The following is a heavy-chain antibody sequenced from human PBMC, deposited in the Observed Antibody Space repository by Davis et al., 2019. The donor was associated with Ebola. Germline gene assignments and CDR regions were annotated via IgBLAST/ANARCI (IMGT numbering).Heavy chain of an antibody. CDR3: ARGPRGKYSSGPSGP. CDR1: GGSFSGSH. J-gene: IGHJ5*02. V-gene: IGHV4-34*01. CDR2: INYSGST. D-gene: IGHD6-19*01. Sequence: SETLSLTCAVYGGSFSGSHWSWIRQPPGKGLEWIGEINYSGSTNYNPSLQSRVTISVDTSKNQFSLNLSSVTAADTSVYYCARGPRGKYSSGPSGPWGQGTLVTVSS.